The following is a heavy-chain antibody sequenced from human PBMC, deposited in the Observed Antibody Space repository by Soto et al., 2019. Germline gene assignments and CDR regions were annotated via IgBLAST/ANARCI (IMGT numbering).Heavy chain of an antibody. CDR1: GFTFSSYS. Sequence: EGALKLSCAASGFTFSSYSMNWVRQAPGEGLEWVSYISSSSSTIYYADSVKGRFTISRDNAKNSLYLQMNSLRDEDTAVYYCARDKGSGWPFHDYGMDVWGQGTTVTVSS. CDR3: ARDKGSGWPFHDYGMDV. D-gene: IGHD6-19*01. CDR2: ISSSSSTI. V-gene: IGHV3-48*02. J-gene: IGHJ6*02.